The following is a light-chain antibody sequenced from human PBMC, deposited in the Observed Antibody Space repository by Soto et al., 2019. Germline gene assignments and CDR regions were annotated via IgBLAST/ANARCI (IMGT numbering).Light chain of an antibody. CDR2: DVT. J-gene: IGLJ1*01. CDR3: SSYTSISTYV. CDR1: SSDVGGYNF. V-gene: IGLV2-14*01. Sequence: QSVLTQPASVSGSPGQSITISCTGTSSDVGGYNFVSWYQQHPDKAPKLMIYDVTNRPSGVSNRFSGSKSGNTASPTISGLQAEDDADYYCSSYTSISTYVFGTGTKLTVL.